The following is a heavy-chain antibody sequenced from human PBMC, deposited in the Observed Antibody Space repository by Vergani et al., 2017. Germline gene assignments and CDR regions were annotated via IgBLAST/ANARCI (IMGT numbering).Heavy chain of an antibody. CDR1: GFTFSSYA. V-gene: IGHV3-23*01. Sequence: EVQLLESGGGLVQPGGSLRLSCAASGFTFSSYAMSWVRQAPGKGLEWVSAISGSGGSTYYADSVKGRFTISRDNAKNTLYLQMNSLRDEDTAVYYCAKCLGAYYYYGMDVWGQGTTVTVSS. D-gene: IGHD3-16*01. CDR2: ISGSGGST. CDR3: AKCLGAYYYYGMDV. J-gene: IGHJ6*02.